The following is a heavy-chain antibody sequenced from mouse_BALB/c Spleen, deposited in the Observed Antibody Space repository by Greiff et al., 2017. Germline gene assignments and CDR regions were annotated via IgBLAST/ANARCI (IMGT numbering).Heavy chain of an antibody. J-gene: IGHJ3*01. Sequence: EVKLQESGAELVKPGASVKLSCTASGFNIKDTYMHWVKQRPEQGLEWIGRIDPANGNTKYDPKFQGKATITADTSSNTAYLQLSSLTSEDTAVYYCARWLRRETWFAYWAKGLWSLSLQ. CDR1: GFNIKDTY. V-gene: IGHV14-3*02. CDR2: IDPANGNT. CDR3: ARWLRRETWFAY. D-gene: IGHD2-2*01.